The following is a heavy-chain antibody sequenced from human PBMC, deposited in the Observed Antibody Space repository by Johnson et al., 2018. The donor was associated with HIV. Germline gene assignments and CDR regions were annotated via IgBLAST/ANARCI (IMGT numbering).Heavy chain of an antibody. D-gene: IGHD6-19*01. CDR3: ARDPAYSSTWEGAFDV. V-gene: IGHV3-30-3*01. CDR2: ISYDGSSK. Sequence: VQLVESGGGVVQPGRSLRLSCAASGFTFSDHAMHWVRQAPGKGLEWVAVISYDGSSKYYADSVKGRFTISRDNSKNTLSLQMDSLRPEDTAVYYCARDPAYSSTWEGAFDVWGQGTMVTVSS. CDR1: GFTFSDHA. J-gene: IGHJ3*01.